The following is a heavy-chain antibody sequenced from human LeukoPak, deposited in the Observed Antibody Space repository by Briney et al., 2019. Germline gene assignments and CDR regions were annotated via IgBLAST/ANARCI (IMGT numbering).Heavy chain of an antibody. V-gene: IGHV4-34*01. J-gene: IGHJ4*02. CDR3: ASADYDYVWGSYSPLHY. CDR2: INHSGST. Sequence: PSETLSLTCAVYGGSFSDHYWSWIRQPPGRGLEWIGEINHSGSTNYNPSLKSRVTISVDTPKNQFSLKLRSVTAADTAVYYCASADYDYVWGSYSPLHYWGQGTLVTVSS. CDR1: GGSFSDHY. D-gene: IGHD3-16*01.